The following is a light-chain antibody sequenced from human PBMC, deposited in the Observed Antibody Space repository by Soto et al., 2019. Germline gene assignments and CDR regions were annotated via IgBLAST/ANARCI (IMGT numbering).Light chain of an antibody. CDR3: MQALQTPLT. V-gene: IGKV2-28*01. Sequence: DIVMTQSPLSLPVTPGEPACISCRSSQSLLHSNGFNYLDWYLQKPGQSPQLLIFLGSNRASGVTDKFSGSGSGTDFTLKISRVEAEDVGVYYCMQALQTPLTFGGGTKVDIK. CDR2: LGS. J-gene: IGKJ4*01. CDR1: QSLLHSNGFNY.